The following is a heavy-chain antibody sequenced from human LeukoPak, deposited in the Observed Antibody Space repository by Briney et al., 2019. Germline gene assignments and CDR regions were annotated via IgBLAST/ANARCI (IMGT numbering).Heavy chain of an antibody. Sequence: PSETLSLTCTVSGGSISSSSYYWGWIRQPPGKGLEWIGYIYYSGSTNYNPSLKSRVTISVDTSKNQFSLKLSSVTAADTAVYYCARRSSMVRGRGWFDPWGQGTLVTVSS. CDR1: GGSISSSSYY. V-gene: IGHV4-61*05. CDR2: IYYSGST. J-gene: IGHJ5*02. CDR3: ARRSSMVRGRGWFDP. D-gene: IGHD3-10*01.